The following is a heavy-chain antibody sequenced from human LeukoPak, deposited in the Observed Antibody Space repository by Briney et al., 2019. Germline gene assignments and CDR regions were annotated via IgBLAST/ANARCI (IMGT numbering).Heavy chain of an antibody. D-gene: IGHD3-22*01. Sequence: GGSLRLSCAASGFTFSNYAMNWVRQAPGKGLEWVSTISGSGLSTYYADSVKGRFTISRDNSKNTLYLQMNSLRAEDTAIYYCAKTPLNYYDTSGETGFDYWGQGTLVTVSS. CDR3: AKTPLNYYDTSGETGFDY. CDR1: GFTFSNYA. CDR2: ISGSGLST. J-gene: IGHJ4*02. V-gene: IGHV3-23*01.